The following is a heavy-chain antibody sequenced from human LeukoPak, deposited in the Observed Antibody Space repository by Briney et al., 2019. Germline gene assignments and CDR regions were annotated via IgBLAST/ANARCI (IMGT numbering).Heavy chain of an antibody. D-gene: IGHD1-1*01. CDR3: ATLRKSFWIPEFDF. V-gene: IGHV3-23*01. Sequence: GGSLRLSCVASGFTFSTFAMIWVRQPPGKGLEWVSSIFPSGGEIHYADSVRGRFTISRDNSKSTLSLQMNSLRAEDTAVYYCATLRKSFWIPEFDFWGQGTLVTVSS. J-gene: IGHJ4*02. CDR2: IFPSGGEI. CDR1: GFTFSTFA.